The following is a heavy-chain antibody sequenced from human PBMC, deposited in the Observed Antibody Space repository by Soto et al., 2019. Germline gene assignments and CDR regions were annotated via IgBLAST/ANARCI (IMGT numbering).Heavy chain of an antibody. CDR3: ARILNYYGSGSYYAFDI. CDR1: GFSLSTSGMC. V-gene: IGHV2-70*01. J-gene: IGHJ3*02. D-gene: IGHD3-10*01. Sequence: SGPALVNPTQTLTLACSFSGFSLSTSGMCVSWIRQPPGKALEWLALIDWDDDKYYSTSLKTRLTISKDTSKNQVVLTMTNMDPVDTATYYCARILNYYGSGSYYAFDIWGQGTMVTVSS. CDR2: IDWDDDK.